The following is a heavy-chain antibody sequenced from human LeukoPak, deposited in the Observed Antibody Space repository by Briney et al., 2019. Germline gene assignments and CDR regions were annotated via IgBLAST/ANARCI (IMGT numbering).Heavy chain of an antibody. CDR2: ISSSSSYT. D-gene: IGHD3-9*01. V-gene: IGHV3-11*03. Sequence: GGSLRLSCAASGFTFSDYYMSWIRQAPGKGLEWVSYISSSSSYTNYADSVKGRFTISRDNAKNSLYLQMNSLKTEDTAVYYCTKFYYDVLTGYRGMDVWGQGTTVTVSS. CDR3: TKFYYDVLTGYRGMDV. J-gene: IGHJ6*02. CDR1: GFTFSDYY.